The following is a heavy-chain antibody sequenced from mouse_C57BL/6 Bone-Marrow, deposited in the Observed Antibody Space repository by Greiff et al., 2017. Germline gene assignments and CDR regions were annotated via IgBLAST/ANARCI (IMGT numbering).Heavy chain of an antibody. CDR3: ARRGIYYDYDWYFDV. J-gene: IGHJ1*03. D-gene: IGHD2-4*01. V-gene: IGHV5-6*02. CDR2: ISSGGSYT. CDR1: GFTFSSYG. Sequence: EVMLVESGGDLVKPGGSLKLSCAASGFTFSSYGMSWVRQTPDKRLEWVATISSGGSYTYYPDSVKGRITISRDNAKNTLYLQMSSLKSEDTAMYYCARRGIYYDYDWYFDVWGTGTTVTVSS.